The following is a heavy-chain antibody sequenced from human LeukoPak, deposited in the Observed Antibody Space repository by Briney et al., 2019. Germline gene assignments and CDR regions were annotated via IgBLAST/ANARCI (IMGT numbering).Heavy chain of an antibody. CDR1: GFTFSSYS. D-gene: IGHD3-22*01. V-gene: IGHV3-21*04. CDR2: ISSSSSYI. CDR3: AKVRNYYDSSGYYSADAFDI. J-gene: IGHJ3*02. Sequence: GGSLRLSCAASGFTFSSYSMNWVRQAPGKGLEWVSSISSSSSYIYYADSVKGRFTISRDNAKNSLYLQMNSLRAEDTAVYYCAKVRNYYDSSGYYSADAFDIWGQGTMVTVSS.